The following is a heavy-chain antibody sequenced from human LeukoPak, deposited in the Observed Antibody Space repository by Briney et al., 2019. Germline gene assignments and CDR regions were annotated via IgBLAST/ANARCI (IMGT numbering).Heavy chain of an antibody. J-gene: IGHJ3*02. CDR1: GFTFDDYA. Sequence: GGSLRLSCAASGFTFDDYAMHWVRQAPGKGLEWVSGISWNSGSIGYADSVKGRFTISRDNAKNSLYLQMNSLRAGDTALYYCAKDSDSFAFDIWGQGTMVTVSS. V-gene: IGHV3-9*01. D-gene: IGHD2-15*01. CDR2: ISWNSGSI. CDR3: AKDSDSFAFDI.